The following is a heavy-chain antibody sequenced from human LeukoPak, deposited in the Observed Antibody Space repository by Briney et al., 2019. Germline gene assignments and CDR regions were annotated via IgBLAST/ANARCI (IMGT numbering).Heavy chain of an antibody. Sequence: GESLKISCKGSGYSFTNYWIGWVRQMPGKGLEWMGIIYLGDSDTRYSPSFQGQVTISADKSIRTAYLQWSSLKASDTAMYYCARHPSYMSGWSLDYWGQGTLVTVSS. CDR2: IYLGDSDT. J-gene: IGHJ4*02. CDR3: ARHPSYMSGWSLDY. D-gene: IGHD6-19*01. V-gene: IGHV5-51*01. CDR1: GYSFTNYW.